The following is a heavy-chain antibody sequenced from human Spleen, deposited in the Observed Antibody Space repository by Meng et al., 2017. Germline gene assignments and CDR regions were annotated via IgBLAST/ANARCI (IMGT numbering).Heavy chain of an antibody. Sequence: GESLKISCKGSGYSFTTNWIGWVRQMPGKGLEWMGIIYPGDSDTRYSPSFRGQVTISADTSIRTAYLQWSSLKASDTAMYFCARPGPNFDWLLGSVDAFDIWGQGTMVTVSS. V-gene: IGHV5-51*01. CDR3: ARPGPNFDWLLGSVDAFDI. D-gene: IGHD3-9*01. CDR1: GYSFTTNW. J-gene: IGHJ3*02. CDR2: IYPGDSDT.